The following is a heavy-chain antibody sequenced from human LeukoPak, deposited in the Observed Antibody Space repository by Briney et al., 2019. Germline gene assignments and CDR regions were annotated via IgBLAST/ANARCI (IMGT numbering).Heavy chain of an antibody. V-gene: IGHV4-39*07. CDR3: AREGEGSGWGPDY. Sequence: SETLSLTCAVSGGSISSSSYYWGWNRQPPGKGLEWIGEINHSGSTNYNPSLKSRVTISVDTSKNQFSLKLSSVTAADTAVYYCAREGEGSGWGPDYWGQGTLVTVSS. CDR1: GGSISSSSYY. CDR2: INHSGST. D-gene: IGHD6-19*01. J-gene: IGHJ4*02.